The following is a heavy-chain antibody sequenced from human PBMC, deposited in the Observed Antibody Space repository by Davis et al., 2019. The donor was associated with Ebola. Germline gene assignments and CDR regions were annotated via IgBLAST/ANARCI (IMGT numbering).Heavy chain of an antibody. CDR1: GFTFSSYW. CDR2: INGDGSFT. J-gene: IGHJ4*02. D-gene: IGHD2-2*01. V-gene: IGHV3-74*01. Sequence: PGGSLRLSCAASGFTFSSYWMHWVRQAPGKGLVWVSRINGDGSFTDYADSVKGRFTISRDNARNTVSLQMNSLRAKDTALYYCARSSYQPDWWGQGTLVTVSS. CDR3: ARSSYQPDW.